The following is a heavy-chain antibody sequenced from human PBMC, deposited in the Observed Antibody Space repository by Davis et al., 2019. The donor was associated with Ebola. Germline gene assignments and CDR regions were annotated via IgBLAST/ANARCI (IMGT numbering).Heavy chain of an antibody. Sequence: GGSLRLSCAASGFTVSSNYMSWVRQAPGKGLEWVSVIYSGGSTYYADSVKGRFTISRDNAKNSLYLQMNSLRAEDTAVYYCASGVGYCSSTSCPDGYFDYWGQGTLVTVSS. D-gene: IGHD2-2*01. V-gene: IGHV3-53*01. J-gene: IGHJ4*02. CDR2: IYSGGST. CDR1: GFTVSSNY. CDR3: ASGVGYCSSTSCPDGYFDY.